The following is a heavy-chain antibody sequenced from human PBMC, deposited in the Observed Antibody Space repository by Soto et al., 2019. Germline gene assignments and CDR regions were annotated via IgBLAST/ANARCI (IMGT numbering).Heavy chain of an antibody. CDR3: AKQGGQIYYDSSGYYYFDY. CDR1: GFTFSSYA. V-gene: IGHV3-23*01. D-gene: IGHD3-22*01. CDR2: ISGSGGST. J-gene: IGHJ4*02. Sequence: EVQLLESGGGLVQPGGSLRLSCAASGFTFSSYAMSWVRQAPGKGLEWVSAISGSGGSTYYADSVKGRFTISRDNSKNTLYLQMNSLRAEDTAVYYCAKQGGQIYYDSSGYYYFDYWGQGTLVTVSS.